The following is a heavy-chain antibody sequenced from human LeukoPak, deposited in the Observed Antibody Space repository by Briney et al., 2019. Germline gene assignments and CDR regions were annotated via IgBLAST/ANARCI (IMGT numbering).Heavy chain of an antibody. CDR3: TTEGMTTVTTRDY. D-gene: IGHD4-17*01. CDR1: GFTFSNAW. J-gene: IGHJ4*02. V-gene: IGHV3-15*01. Sequence: GGSLRLSCAASGFTFSNAWMSWVRQAPGKGLEWVGRTKSKTDGGTTDYAAPVKGRFTISRDDSKNTLYLQMNSLKTEDTAVYYCTTEGMTTVTTRDYWGQGTLVTVSS. CDR2: TKSKTDGGTT.